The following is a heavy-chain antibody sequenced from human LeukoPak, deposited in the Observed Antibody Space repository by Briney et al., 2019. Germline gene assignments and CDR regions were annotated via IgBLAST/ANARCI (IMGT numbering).Heavy chain of an antibody. D-gene: IGHD3-10*01. CDR1: GGSISSYY. V-gene: IGHV4-59*01. CDR3: AVSRGVINWFDP. J-gene: IGHJ5*02. Sequence: PSETLSLTCTVSGGSISSYYWGWIRQPPGKGLEWIGYIYYSGSTNYNPSLKSRVTISVDTSKNQFSLKLSSVTAADTAVYYCAVSRGVINWFDPWGQGTLVTVSS. CDR2: IYYSGST.